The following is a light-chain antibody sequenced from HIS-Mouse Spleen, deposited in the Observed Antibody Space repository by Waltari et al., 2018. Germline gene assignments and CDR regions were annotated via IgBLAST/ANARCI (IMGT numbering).Light chain of an antibody. J-gene: IGLJ3*02. CDR3: SSYTSSSTWV. V-gene: IGLV2-14*01. Sequence: PGQSITISCTGTSSDVGGYNYVSWYQQHPGKAPKLMIYEVSNRPSGVSNRFSGSKSGNTASLTISGLQAEDEADYYCSSYTSSSTWVFGGGTKLTVL. CDR1: SSDVGGYNY. CDR2: EVS.